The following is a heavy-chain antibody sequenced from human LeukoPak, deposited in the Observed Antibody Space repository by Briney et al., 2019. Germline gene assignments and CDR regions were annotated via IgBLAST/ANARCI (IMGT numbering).Heavy chain of an antibody. V-gene: IGHV3-23*01. CDR2: ISESGGST. D-gene: IGHD2-2*01. CDR3: AKGLYSSSLIPNWFDP. Sequence: GGSLRLSCEGAGFTFSSYVMSWVRQAPGKGLEWVSGISESGGSTYYAESVKGRFTISRDNFKNTLYLQMNSLRAEDTALYYCAKGLYSSSLIPNWFDPWGQGALVIVSS. J-gene: IGHJ5*02. CDR1: GFTFSSYV.